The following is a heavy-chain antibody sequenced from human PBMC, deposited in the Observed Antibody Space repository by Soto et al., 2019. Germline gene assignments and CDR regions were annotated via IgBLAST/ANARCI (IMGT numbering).Heavy chain of an antibody. J-gene: IGHJ6*01. D-gene: IGHD2-2*01. CDR2: IKQDGSEK. CDR1: GFTFSSYW. CDR3: ARDPSIVLVPAATYYYYYYGMD. Sequence: GGSLRLSCAASGFTFSSYWISWVRQAPGKGLEWVANIKQDGSEKYYVDSVKGRFTISRDNAKNSLYLQMNSLRAEDTAVYYCARDPSIVLVPAATYYYYYYGMD. V-gene: IGHV3-7*01.